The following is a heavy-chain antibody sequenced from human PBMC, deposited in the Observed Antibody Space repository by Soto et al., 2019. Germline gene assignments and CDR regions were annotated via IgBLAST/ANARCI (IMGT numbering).Heavy chain of an antibody. CDR1: GYSFATSG. V-gene: IGHV1-18*01. CDR3: ARAGQYYDSSGYAN. J-gene: IGHJ4*02. D-gene: IGHD3-22*01. Sequence: QVKLVQSGTEVKQPGASMKVSCKASGYSFATSGISWVRQAPGQGLEWMGWISAYNGNTNYDQKLQDRVTMTTDTSTSTAYLEMRNLRSDDTAVYYCARAGQYYDSSGYANWSQGTLVTVSS. CDR2: ISAYNGNT.